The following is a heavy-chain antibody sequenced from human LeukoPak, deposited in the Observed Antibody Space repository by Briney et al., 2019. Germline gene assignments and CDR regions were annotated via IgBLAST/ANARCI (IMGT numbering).Heavy chain of an antibody. CDR1: GFTFSSYE. CDR3: PTLKYALPDY. CDR2: ISSRGSTM. V-gene: IGHV3-48*03. J-gene: IGHJ4*02. D-gene: IGHD2-8*01. Sequence: TGGSLRLSCAASGFTFSSYEMNWARQAPEKGLEWVSYISSRGSTMYYADSVKGRFTISRDNAKNSLYLQMNSLRAEDTAVYYCPTLKYALPDYGGQGTLVTVSS.